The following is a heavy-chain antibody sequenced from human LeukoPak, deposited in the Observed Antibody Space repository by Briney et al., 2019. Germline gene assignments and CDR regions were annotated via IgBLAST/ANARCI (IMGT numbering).Heavy chain of an antibody. CDR3: ARDSCGGGGCHFWYFDL. D-gene: IGHD6-19*01. V-gene: IGHV1-2*02. Sequence: ASVKVSCKASGYTFTAYHMHWVRQAPGQGPEWMGSIHPDSGATNYAQKFQGRVTMTRDTSISTASMELSRLKYEDTAVYYCARDSCGGGGCHFWYFDLWGRGTLVTVSS. CDR2: IHPDSGAT. CDR1: GYTFTAYH. J-gene: IGHJ2*01.